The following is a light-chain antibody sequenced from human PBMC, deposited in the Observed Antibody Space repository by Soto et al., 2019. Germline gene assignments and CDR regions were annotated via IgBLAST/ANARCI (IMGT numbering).Light chain of an antibody. CDR2: GAS. V-gene: IGKV3-15*01. J-gene: IGKJ4*01. CDR1: QSINSN. Sequence: EIVMTQSPATLPVSPGERATLSCRASQSINSNLAWYQQKPGQAPRLLIYGASTRATGIPARFSGSGSGTEFTRTISSLQSEDFAVYYCQQYNNWPPVTFGGGTKVEIK. CDR3: QQYNNWPPVT.